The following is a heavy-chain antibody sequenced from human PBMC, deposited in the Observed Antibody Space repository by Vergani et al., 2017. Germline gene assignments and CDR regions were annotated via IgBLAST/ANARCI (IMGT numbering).Heavy chain of an antibody. CDR3: ARELGDCSSTSCWPGGY. CDR2: IWYDGSNK. J-gene: IGHJ4*02. D-gene: IGHD2-2*01. Sequence: QVQLVESGGGVVQPGRSLRLSCAASGFTFSSYGMHWVRQAPGKGLEWVAVIWYDGSNKYYADSVKGRFTISRDNSKNTLYLQMNSLRAEDTAVYYCARELGDCSSTSCWPGGYWGQGTLVTVSS. CDR1: GFTFSSYG. V-gene: IGHV3-33*01.